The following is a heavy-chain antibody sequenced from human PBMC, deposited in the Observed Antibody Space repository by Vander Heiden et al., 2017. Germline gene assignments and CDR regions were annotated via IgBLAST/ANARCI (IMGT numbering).Heavy chain of an antibody. V-gene: IGHV3-33*01. D-gene: IGHD2-2*01. CDR1: GFTFSSYG. J-gene: IGHJ6*02. Sequence: QVQLLESGGGVVQPGRSLRLSCAASGFTFSSYGMHWVGQAPGKGLEWVAVIWYDGSNKYYADSVKGRFTISRDNSKNTLYLQMNSLRAEDTAVYYCARDRYQGYYYYGMDVWGQGTTVTVSS. CDR3: ARDRYQGYYYYGMDV. CDR2: IWYDGSNK.